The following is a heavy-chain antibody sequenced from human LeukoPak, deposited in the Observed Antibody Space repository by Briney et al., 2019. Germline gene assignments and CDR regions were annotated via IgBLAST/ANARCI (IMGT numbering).Heavy chain of an antibody. V-gene: IGHV4-34*01. J-gene: IGHJ4*02. CDR3: ATEQYCSGGSCSMDTAMV. D-gene: IGHD2-15*01. CDR1: GGSFSGYY. CDR2: INHSGST. Sequence: SETLSLTCAVYGGSFSGYYRSWIRQPPGKGLEWIGEINHSGSTNYNPSLKSRVAISVDTSKNQFSLKLSSVTAADTAVYYCATEQYCSGGSCSMDTAMVWGQGTLVTVSS.